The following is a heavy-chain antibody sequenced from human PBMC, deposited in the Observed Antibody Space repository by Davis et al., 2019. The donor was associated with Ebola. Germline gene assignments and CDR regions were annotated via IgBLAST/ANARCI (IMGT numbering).Heavy chain of an antibody. J-gene: IGHJ4*02. CDR1: GGSVSSGTNY. CDR2: IYHSGSI. Sequence: SETLSLTCTVSGGSVSSGTNYWSWIRQPPGKGLEWIGYIYHSGSIIYNPSLKSRVTISLDPSKNQFSLRLSSVTAADTALYYCARVLGNGDLLLDYWGQGTLVTVSS. V-gene: IGHV4-61*01. CDR3: ARVLGNGDLLLDY. D-gene: IGHD4-17*01.